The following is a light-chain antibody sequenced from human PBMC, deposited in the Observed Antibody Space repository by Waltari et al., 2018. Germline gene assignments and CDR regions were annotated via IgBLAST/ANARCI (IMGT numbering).Light chain of an antibody. Sequence: SYELTQPPSVSVSPGQTARIPSSGAELPTQYAFWYRQKPGQAPKLLIYKDTERPSGIPERVSASSSGTTVTLTITGVQPEDEADYYCQSADSTNTYWVFGGGTKLTVL. V-gene: IGLV3-25*03. J-gene: IGLJ2*01. CDR3: QSADSTNTYWV. CDR2: KDT. CDR1: ELPTQY.